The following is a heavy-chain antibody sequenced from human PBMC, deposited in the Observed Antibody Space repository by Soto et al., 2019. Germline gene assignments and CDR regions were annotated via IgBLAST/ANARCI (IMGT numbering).Heavy chain of an antibody. Sequence: GGSLRLSCRASGFTFRKYGMQWVRQAPGKGLEWVAIIWLDGSNQYYADSVKGRFTISRDNSRNTVDLQMNSLRVEDTAVYYCAALTHANLLGGLDPWGQGTLVTVSS. V-gene: IGHV3-33*01. CDR3: AALTHANLLGGLDP. CDR1: GFTFRKYG. CDR2: IWLDGSNQ. J-gene: IGHJ5*02. D-gene: IGHD1-26*01.